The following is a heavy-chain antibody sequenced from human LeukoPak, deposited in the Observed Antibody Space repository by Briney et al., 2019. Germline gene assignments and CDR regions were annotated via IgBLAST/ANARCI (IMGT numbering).Heavy chain of an antibody. Sequence: SETLSLTCTVSGGSISSYFWSWIRQPPGKALEWIGYIYYDGSTNYNPSLKSRVTVSVDTSKNQFSLKLSSVTAADTAVYYCARYRGGRFSGSYCDYWGQGTLVTVSS. CDR1: GGSISSYF. D-gene: IGHD1-26*01. J-gene: IGHJ4*02. CDR3: ARYRGGRFSGSYCDY. CDR2: IYYDGST. V-gene: IGHV4-59*08.